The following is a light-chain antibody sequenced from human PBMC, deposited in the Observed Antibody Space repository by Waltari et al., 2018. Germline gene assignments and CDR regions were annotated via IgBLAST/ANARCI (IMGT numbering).Light chain of an antibody. V-gene: IGKV1-5*03. J-gene: IGKJ2*01. CDR1: PGTSSW. Sequence: DIQMTPSPSTLSVSVGDRGTITCRASPGTSSWFAWYQQKPGKAPKLLNYKASSLETGVPSRFSGSGSGTEFTLIISSLQPDDCAAYDGQQYNSDPNTFGQGTKLEIK. CDR3: QQYNSDPNT. CDR2: KAS.